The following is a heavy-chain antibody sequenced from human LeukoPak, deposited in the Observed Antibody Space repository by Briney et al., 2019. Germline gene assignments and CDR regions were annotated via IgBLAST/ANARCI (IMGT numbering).Heavy chain of an antibody. Sequence: ETLSLTCAVYGGSFSGYYWSWVRQAPGKGLEWVSAISGSGGSTYYADSVKGRFTISRDNSKNTLYLQMNSLRAEDTAVYYCAKVGISYCSGGSCYPTFDYWGQGTLVTVSS. CDR2: ISGSGGST. CDR1: GGSFSGYY. CDR3: AKVGISYCSGGSCYPTFDY. V-gene: IGHV3-23*01. J-gene: IGHJ4*02. D-gene: IGHD2-15*01.